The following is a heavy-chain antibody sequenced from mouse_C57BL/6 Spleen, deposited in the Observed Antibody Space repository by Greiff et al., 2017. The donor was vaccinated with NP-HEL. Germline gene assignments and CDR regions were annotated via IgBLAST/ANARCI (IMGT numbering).Heavy chain of an antibody. J-gene: IGHJ1*03. CDR2: IYPGDGDT. V-gene: IGHV1-82*01. CDR3: ARGRDYGSSYWYFGV. CDR1: GYAFSSSC. Sequence: QVQLQQSGPELVKPGASVKISCKASGYAFSSSCMNWVKQRPGKGLEWIGRIYPGDGDTNYNGKFKGKATLTADKSSSTAYMQLSSLTSEDSAVYFCARGRDYGSSYWYFGVWGTGTTGTVSS. D-gene: IGHD1-1*01.